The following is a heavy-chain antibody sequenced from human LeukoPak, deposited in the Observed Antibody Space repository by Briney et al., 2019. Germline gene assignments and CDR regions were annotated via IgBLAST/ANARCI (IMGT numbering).Heavy chain of an antibody. CDR3: ARNFVDGVRGAPEDY. CDR1: GFTFSSYA. CDR2: ISYDGSNK. D-gene: IGHD3-10*01. J-gene: IGHJ4*02. Sequence: GGSLRLSCAAPGFTFSSYAMHWVRQAPGKGLEWVAVISYDGSNKYYADSVKGRFTISRDNSKNTLYLQMNSLRAEDTAVYYCARNFVDGVRGAPEDYWGQGPLVTVSS. V-gene: IGHV3-30-3*01.